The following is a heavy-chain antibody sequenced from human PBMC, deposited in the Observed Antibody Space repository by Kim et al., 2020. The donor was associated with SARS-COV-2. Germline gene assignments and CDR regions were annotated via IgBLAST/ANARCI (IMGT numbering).Heavy chain of an antibody. CDR3: ARGPWRGSGSRHYYYMDV. CDR1: GFTFSSYS. J-gene: IGHJ6*03. CDR2: ISSSSSYI. V-gene: IGHV3-21*01. Sequence: GGSLRLSCAASGFTFSSYSMNWVRQAPGKGLEWVSSISSSSSYIYYADSVKGRFTISRDNAKNSLYLQMNSLRAEDTAVYYCARGPWRGSGSRHYYYMDVWGKGTTVTVSS. D-gene: IGHD3-10*01.